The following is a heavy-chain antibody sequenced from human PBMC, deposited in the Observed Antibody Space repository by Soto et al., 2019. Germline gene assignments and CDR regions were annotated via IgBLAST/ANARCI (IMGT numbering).Heavy chain of an antibody. D-gene: IGHD1-26*01. V-gene: IGHV3-21*01. CDR2: ISSSSAYI. CDR3: ARDMRAVVGVADY. CDR1: GFTFSTFS. J-gene: IGHJ4*02. Sequence: EVQLVESGGGLVKPGGSLRLSCAASGFTFSTFSMNWLRQAPGKGLERVASISSSSAYIYYADSVKGRFTVSRDNAKNSLHLQMNSLRGEDTAMYFCARDMRAVVGVADYWGQGTLVSVSS.